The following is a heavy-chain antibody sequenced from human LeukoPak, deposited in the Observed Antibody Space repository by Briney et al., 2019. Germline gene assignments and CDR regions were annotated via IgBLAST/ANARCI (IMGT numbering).Heavy chain of an antibody. CDR2: IIPILGIA. CDR1: GGTFSSYA. J-gene: IGHJ4*02. CDR3: ARDKKPGIAAAGDERDY. Sequence: ASVKVSCKASGGTFSSYAISWVRQAPGQGLEWMGRIIPILGIANYAQKFQGRVTITADKSTSTAYMELSSLRSEDTAVYYCARDKKPGIAAAGDERDYWGQGTLVTVFS. V-gene: IGHV1-69*04. D-gene: IGHD6-13*01.